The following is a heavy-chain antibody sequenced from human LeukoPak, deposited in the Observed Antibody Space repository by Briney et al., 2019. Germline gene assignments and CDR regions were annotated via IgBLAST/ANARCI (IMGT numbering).Heavy chain of an antibody. CDR2: INAYNGDT. J-gene: IGHJ6*03. V-gene: IGHV1-18*01. CDR1: GYTFTNYG. CDR3: ARWGLVAPGTYYYYYMDV. Sequence: GASVKVSRKASGYTFTNYGVSWVRQAPGQGLEWMGWINAYNGDTHYAQNLQGRLTMTTDTSTSMAFMELRSLRPDDTAVYFCARWGLVAPGTYYYYYMDVWGRGTTVTVSS. D-gene: IGHD2-2*01.